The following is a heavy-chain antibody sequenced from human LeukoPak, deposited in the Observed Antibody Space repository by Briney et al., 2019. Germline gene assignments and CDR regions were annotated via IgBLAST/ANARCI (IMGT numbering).Heavy chain of an antibody. CDR3: ARVAAEVVGLPGAIGFGWLRRDYYYMDV. J-gene: IGHJ6*03. D-gene: IGHD2-2*02. CDR1: GYTFTSYG. Sequence: GASVKVSCKASGYTFTSYGISWARQATGQGLEWMGWMNPNSGNTGYAQKFQGRVTMTRNTSISTAYMDLSSLRSEDTAVYYCARVAAEVVGLPGAIGFGWLRRDYYYMDVWGKGTTVTVSS. CDR2: MNPNSGNT. V-gene: IGHV1-8*02.